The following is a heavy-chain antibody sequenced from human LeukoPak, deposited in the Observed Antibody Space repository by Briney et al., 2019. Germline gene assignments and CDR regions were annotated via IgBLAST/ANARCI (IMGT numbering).Heavy chain of an antibody. Sequence: PGGSLRLSCAASGFTFSSYGMHWVRQAPGKGLEWMAVIWYDGSNKVYADSVKGRFTISRDNSKNTLYLQMNSLGAEDTAVYYCARVPGGLEWADFDYWGQGTLVTVSS. CDR1: GFTFSSYG. J-gene: IGHJ4*02. CDR2: IWYDGSNK. CDR3: ARVPGGLEWADFDY. V-gene: IGHV3-33*01. D-gene: IGHD3-3*01.